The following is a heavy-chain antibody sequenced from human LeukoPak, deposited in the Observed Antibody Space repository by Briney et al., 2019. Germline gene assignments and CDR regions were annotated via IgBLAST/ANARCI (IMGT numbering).Heavy chain of an antibody. V-gene: IGHV3-11*04. CDR2: ISSNGSTI. Sequence: GGSLRLSCAASGFTFSDYYINWIRQAPGKGLEWVSYISSNGSTIYYADSVKGRFTISRDNAKNSLYLQMNSLRAEDTAVYYCARSVGATHLDYWGQGTLVTVSS. D-gene: IGHD1-26*01. CDR1: GFTFSDYY. CDR3: ARSVGATHLDY. J-gene: IGHJ4*02.